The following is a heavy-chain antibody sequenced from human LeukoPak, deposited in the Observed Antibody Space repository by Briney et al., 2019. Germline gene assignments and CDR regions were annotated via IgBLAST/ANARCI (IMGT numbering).Heavy chain of an antibody. V-gene: IGHV3-23*01. D-gene: IGHD3-16*01. CDR2: ISGSGGTT. Sequence: PGGSLRLSCAASGFTFSSYAMNWVRQAPGKGLEWVSSISGSGGTTYYAGSVKGRFTISRDNSKNTLFMQMNSLRADDTAIYYCAKEGGYMYDYVGGSDYRGQGTLVTVSS. CDR3: AKEGGYMYDYVGGSDY. CDR1: GFTFSSYA. J-gene: IGHJ4*02.